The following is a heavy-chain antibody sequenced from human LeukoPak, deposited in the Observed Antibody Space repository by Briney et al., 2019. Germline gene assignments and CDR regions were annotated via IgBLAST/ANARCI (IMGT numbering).Heavy chain of an antibody. V-gene: IGHV3-23*01. CDR3: AKDLRGARPPHNWFDP. CDR1: GFTFSSYA. Sequence: PGGSLRLSCAASGFTFSSYAVSWVRQAPGKGLEWVSAISGSGGSTYYADSVKGRFTISRDNSKNTLYLQMNSLRAEDTAVYYCAKDLRGARPPHNWFDPWGQGTLVTVSS. D-gene: IGHD6-6*01. CDR2: ISGSGGST. J-gene: IGHJ5*02.